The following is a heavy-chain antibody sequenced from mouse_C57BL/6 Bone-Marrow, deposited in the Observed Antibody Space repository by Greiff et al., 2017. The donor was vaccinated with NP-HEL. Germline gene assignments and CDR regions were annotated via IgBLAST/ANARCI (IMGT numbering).Heavy chain of an antibody. V-gene: IGHV7-1*01. CDR1: GFTFSDFY. Sequence: EVKLVESGGGLVQSGRSLRLSCATSGFTFSDFYMEWVRQAPGKGLEWIAASRNKANDYTTEYSASVKGRFIVSRDTSQSILYLQMNALRAEDTAIYCCARDVDYYGSSYNWYFDVWGTGTTVTVSS. CDR3: ARDVDYYGSSYNWYFDV. J-gene: IGHJ1*03. D-gene: IGHD1-1*01. CDR2: SRNKANDYTT.